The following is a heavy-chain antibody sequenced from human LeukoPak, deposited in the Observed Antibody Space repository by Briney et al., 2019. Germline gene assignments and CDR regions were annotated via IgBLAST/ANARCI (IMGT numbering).Heavy chain of an antibody. V-gene: IGHV3-66*01. D-gene: IGHD6-19*01. J-gene: IGHJ4*02. CDR3: ATVWLTAPYFDN. CDR1: EFSVGSNY. Sequence: GGSLRLSCAASEFSVGSNYMTWVRQASGKGLEWVSLIYSGGSTYYADSVKGRFTISRDNSKNTLYLQMNSLGAEDTAVYYCATVWLTAPYFDNWGQGTLVTVSS. CDR2: IYSGGST.